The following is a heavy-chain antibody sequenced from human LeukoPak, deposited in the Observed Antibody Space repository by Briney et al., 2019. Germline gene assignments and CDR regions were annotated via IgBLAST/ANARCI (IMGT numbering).Heavy chain of an antibody. D-gene: IGHD2-2*01. Sequence: ASVTVSCKASGYTFTSYGISWVRQAPGQGLEWMGWISAYNGNTNYAQKLQGRVTMTTDTSTSTAYMELRSLRSDDTAVYYCARESSTSYHIAFDIWGQGTMVTVSS. CDR3: ARESSTSYHIAFDI. V-gene: IGHV1-18*04. CDR2: ISAYNGNT. J-gene: IGHJ3*02. CDR1: GYTFTSYG.